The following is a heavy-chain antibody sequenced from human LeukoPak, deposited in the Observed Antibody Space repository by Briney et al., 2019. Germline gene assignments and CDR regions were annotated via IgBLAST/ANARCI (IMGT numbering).Heavy chain of an antibody. CDR1: GYTFTSYY. CDR3: ARDFGRYSYGHTGRIDY. Sequence: ASVKVSCKASGYTFTSYYMHWVRQAPGQGLEWMGIINPSGGSTSYAQKFQGRVTMTRDMSTSAVYMELSSLRSEDTAVYYCARDFGRYSYGHTGRIDYWGQGTLVTVSS. J-gene: IGHJ4*02. CDR2: INPSGGST. V-gene: IGHV1-46*01. D-gene: IGHD5-18*01.